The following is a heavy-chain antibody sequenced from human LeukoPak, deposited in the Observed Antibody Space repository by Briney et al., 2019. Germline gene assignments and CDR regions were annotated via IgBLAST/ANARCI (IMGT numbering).Heavy chain of an antibody. V-gene: IGHV1-18*01. CDR2: ISAYNGNT. CDR3: ARVGSSSWDKYYYYMDV. CDR1: GYTFTSYG. Sequence: ASVKVSCKASGYTFTSYGISWVRQAPGQGLEWMGWISAYNGNTNYAQKLQGRVTMTTDTSTSTAYMELRSLRSDDTAVYYCARVGSSSWDKYYYYMDVWGKGATVTVSS. J-gene: IGHJ6*03. D-gene: IGHD6-13*01.